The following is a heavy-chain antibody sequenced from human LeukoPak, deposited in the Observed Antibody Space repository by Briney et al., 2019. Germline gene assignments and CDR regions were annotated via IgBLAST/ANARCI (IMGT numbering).Heavy chain of an antibody. D-gene: IGHD2-2*02. CDR2: ISAYNGNT. CDR3: ARGYCSSTSCYTLDY. J-gene: IGHJ4*02. Sequence: ASVKVSCKASGYTFTSYGISWVRQAPGQGLEWMGWISAYNGNTNYAQKLQGRVTMTTDTSTNTAYMELRSLRSDDTAVYYCARGYCSSTSCYTLDYWGQGTLVTVSP. CDR1: GYTFTSYG. V-gene: IGHV1-18*01.